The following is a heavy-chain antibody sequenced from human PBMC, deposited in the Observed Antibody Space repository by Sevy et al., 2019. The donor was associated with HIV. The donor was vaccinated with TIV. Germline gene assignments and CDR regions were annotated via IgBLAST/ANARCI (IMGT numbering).Heavy chain of an antibody. Sequence: GGSLRLSCAASGFTFSNAWMSWVRQAPGKGLEWVGRIKSKTGGGTTDYAAPLKGRFTISRDDSKNTLYLQMNSLKTEDTSIYYCTTDSKKRGLSARLDYWGQGTLVTVSS. V-gene: IGHV3-15*01. J-gene: IGHJ4*02. D-gene: IGHD3-10*01. CDR2: IKSKTGGGTT. CDR3: TTDSKKRGLSARLDY. CDR1: GFTFSNAW.